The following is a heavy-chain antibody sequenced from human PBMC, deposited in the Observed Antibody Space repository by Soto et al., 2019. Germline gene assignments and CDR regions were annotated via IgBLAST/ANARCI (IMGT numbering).Heavy chain of an antibody. J-gene: IGHJ4*02. CDR1: GFTFSGSA. Sequence: GGSLRLSCAASGFTFSGSAMHWVRQASGKGLEWVGRIRSKANSYATAYAASVKGRFTISRDDSKNTAYLQMNSLKTEDTAVYYCTRPSDLDGPYFDYWGQGTLVTVST. CDR3: TRPSDLDGPYFDY. CDR2: IRSKANSYAT. V-gene: IGHV3-73*01. D-gene: IGHD2-21*01.